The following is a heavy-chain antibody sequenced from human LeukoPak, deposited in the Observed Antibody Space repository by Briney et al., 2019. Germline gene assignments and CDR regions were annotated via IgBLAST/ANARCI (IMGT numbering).Heavy chain of an antibody. CDR1: GDSVSSNSAA. CDR2: TYYRSKWYN. Sequence: SQTLSLTCAISGDSVSSNSAAWNWIRQSPSRGLDWLGRTYYRSKWYNAYAVSVKSRITIHPDTSMNQFSLQLRSVPPEDTAVYYCARAGLRRCNSNGCQQYWFDPWGQGTLVIVSS. J-gene: IGHJ5*02. D-gene: IGHD2/OR15-2a*01. V-gene: IGHV6-1*01. CDR3: ARAGLRRCNSNGCQQYWFDP.